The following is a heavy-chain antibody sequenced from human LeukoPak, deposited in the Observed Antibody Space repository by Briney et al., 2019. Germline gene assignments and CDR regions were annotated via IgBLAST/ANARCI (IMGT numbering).Heavy chain of an antibody. Sequence: PGGSLRLSCAASGFTVSSNYMSWVRQAPGKGLEWVSVIYSGGKTYYADSVKGRFTISRDNSKNTLYLQMNSLRAEDTAVYYCARVTYYYDSSGYYEDYWGQGTLVTVSS. CDR2: IYSGGKT. V-gene: IGHV3-66*01. CDR1: GFTVSSNY. J-gene: IGHJ4*02. CDR3: ARVTYYYDSSGYYEDY. D-gene: IGHD3-22*01.